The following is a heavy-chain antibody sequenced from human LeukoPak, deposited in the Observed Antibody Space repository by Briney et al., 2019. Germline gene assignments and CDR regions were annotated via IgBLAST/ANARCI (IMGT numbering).Heavy chain of an antibody. CDR2: IKSKTDGGTT. D-gene: IGHD3-22*01. V-gene: IGHV3-15*01. J-gene: IGHJ4*02. Sequence: GGSLRLSCAASGFTFSDYYMSWVRQAPGKGLEWVGRIKSKTDGGTTDYAAPVKGRFTISRDDSKNTLYLQMNSLKTEDTAVYYCTTKYYYDSSGYFPPNWGQGTLVTVSS. CDR1: GFTFSDYY. CDR3: TTKYYYDSSGYFPPN.